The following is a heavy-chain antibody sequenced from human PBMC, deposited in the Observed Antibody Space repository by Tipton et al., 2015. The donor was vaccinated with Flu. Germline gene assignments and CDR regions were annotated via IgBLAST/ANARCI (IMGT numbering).Heavy chain of an antibody. CDR2: IYYSGIT. Sequence: TLSLTCTVSGASIRSYYWSWIRQPPGKGLEWIGYIYYSGITNYNPSLKSRVTISVDTSKNQFSLKLSSVTAADTAVYYCARVGGDYRDSSGFIPWFDLWGQGTPVTVSS. CDR1: GASIRSYY. CDR3: ARVGGDYRDSSGFIPWFDL. J-gene: IGHJ5*02. D-gene: IGHD3-22*01. V-gene: IGHV4-59*01.